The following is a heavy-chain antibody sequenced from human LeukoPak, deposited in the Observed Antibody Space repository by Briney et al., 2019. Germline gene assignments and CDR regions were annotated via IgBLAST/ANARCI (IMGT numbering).Heavy chain of an antibody. D-gene: IGHD3-9*01. J-gene: IGHJ4*02. V-gene: IGHV3-21*01. CDR3: ARDQYYDILTAGIDY. CDR1: GFTFSSYS. CDR2: ISSSSSYI. Sequence: GGSLRLSCAASGFTFSSYSMNWVRQAPGKGLEWVSSISSSSSYIYYADSVKSRFTISRDNAKNSLYLQMNSLRAEDTAVYYCARDQYYDILTAGIDYWGQGTLVTVSS.